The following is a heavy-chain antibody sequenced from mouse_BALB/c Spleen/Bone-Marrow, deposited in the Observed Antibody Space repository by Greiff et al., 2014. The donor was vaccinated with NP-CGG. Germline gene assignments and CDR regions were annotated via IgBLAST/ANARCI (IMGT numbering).Heavy chain of an antibody. CDR1: GYTFTSYW. Sequence: SGAELVKPGASVKMSCKASGYTFTSYWMHWVKQRPGQGLEWIGVLDPSDSYTTYNQKFKGKATLTVDTSSNTAYMQPSSLTSEDSAVYYCTRGANPYYYTMDYWGQGTSVPVSS. J-gene: IGHJ4*01. D-gene: IGHD4-1*01. CDR2: LDPSDSYT. CDR3: TRGANPYYYTMDY. V-gene: IGHV1S127*01.